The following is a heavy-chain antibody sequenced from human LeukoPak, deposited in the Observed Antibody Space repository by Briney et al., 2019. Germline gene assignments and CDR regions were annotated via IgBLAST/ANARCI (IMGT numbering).Heavy chain of an antibody. Sequence: ASVKVSCKASGYIFTSYYIHWVRQAPGQGLEWMGGIIPIFGTANYAQKFQGRVTITADESTSTAYMELSSLRSEDTAVYYCARAYCSSTRCYAGAFDIWGQGTMVTVSS. CDR1: GYIFTSYY. CDR3: ARAYCSSTRCYAGAFDI. V-gene: IGHV1-69*13. D-gene: IGHD2-2*01. CDR2: IIPIFGTA. J-gene: IGHJ3*02.